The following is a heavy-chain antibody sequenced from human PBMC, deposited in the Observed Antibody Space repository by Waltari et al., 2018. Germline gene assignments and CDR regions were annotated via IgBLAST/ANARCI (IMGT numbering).Heavy chain of an antibody. CDR3: AKVMTHYDYVWGSYRRTYYFDY. Sequence: QVQLQQWGAGLLKPSETLSLTCAVYGGSFSGYYWSWIRQPPGKGLEWIGEINHSGSTNYNPSLRSRGTISVDTSKNQFSLKLSSVTAADTAVYYCAKVMTHYDYVWGSYRRTYYFDYWGQGTLVTVSS. CDR1: GGSFSGYY. CDR2: INHSGST. D-gene: IGHD3-16*02. V-gene: IGHV4-34*01. J-gene: IGHJ4*02.